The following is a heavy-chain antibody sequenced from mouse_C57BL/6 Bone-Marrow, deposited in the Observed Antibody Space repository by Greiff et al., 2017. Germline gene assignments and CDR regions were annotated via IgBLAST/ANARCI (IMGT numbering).Heavy chain of an antibody. J-gene: IGHJ1*03. CDR1: GYSITSGYY. D-gene: IGHD2-12*01. CDR3: ATYYKDV. CDR2: ISYDGSN. V-gene: IGHV3-6*01. Sequence: EVKLMESGPGLVKPSQSLSLTCSVTGYSITSGYYWNWIRQFPGNKLEWMGYISYDGSNNYNPSLKNRIFITRDTSKNQFFLKLNSVTTEDTATYYCATYYKDVWGTGTTVTVSS.